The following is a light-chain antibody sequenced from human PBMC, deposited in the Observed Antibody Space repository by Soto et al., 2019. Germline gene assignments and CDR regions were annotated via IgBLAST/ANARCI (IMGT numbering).Light chain of an antibody. Sequence: QSVVTQPPSASGSPGQSVTISCTGNSSDVGAYNSVSWYQQHPGKAPRLMIYEVNKRPSGVPDRFSGSKSGYMASLTVSGLQAEDEAHYYCNSHGGSNNFWVFGGGTKLTVL. CDR3: NSHGGSNNFWV. CDR1: SSDVGAYNS. CDR2: EVN. V-gene: IGLV2-8*01. J-gene: IGLJ3*02.